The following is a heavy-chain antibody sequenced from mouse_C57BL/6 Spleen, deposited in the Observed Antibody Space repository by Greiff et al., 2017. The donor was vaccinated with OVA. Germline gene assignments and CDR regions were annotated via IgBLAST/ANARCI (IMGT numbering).Heavy chain of an antibody. Sequence: EVKLVESGGGLVQPGESLKLSCESNEYEFPSHDMSWVRKTPEKRLELVAAINSDGGSTYYPDTMERRFIISRDTTKKTLYLQMSSLRSEDTALYYCARHGYYGSSGDAMDYWGQGTSVTVSS. CDR2: INSDGGST. CDR3: ARHGYYGSSGDAMDY. D-gene: IGHD1-1*01. CDR1: EYEFPSHD. J-gene: IGHJ4*01. V-gene: IGHV5-2*01.